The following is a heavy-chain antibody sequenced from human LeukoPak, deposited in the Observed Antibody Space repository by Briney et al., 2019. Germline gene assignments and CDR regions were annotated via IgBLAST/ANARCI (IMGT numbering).Heavy chain of an antibody. V-gene: IGHV4-34*01. CDR1: GGSFSGYY. D-gene: IGHD3-3*01. Sequence: SETLSLTCAVYGGSFSGYYWSWIRQPPGKGLEWIGEINHSGSTNYNPSLKSRVTISVDTSKNQFSLKLSSVTAADTAVYYCARRRITIFGGTAFXXWGQGTMVT. CDR2: INHSGST. J-gene: IGHJ3*01. CDR3: ARRRITIFGGTAFXX.